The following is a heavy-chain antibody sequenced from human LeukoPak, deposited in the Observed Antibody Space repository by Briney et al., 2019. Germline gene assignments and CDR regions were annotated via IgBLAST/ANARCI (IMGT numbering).Heavy chain of an antibody. V-gene: IGHV1-3*03. Sequence: ASVKVSCKASGYTFTSYAMHWVRQAPGQRLEWMGWINAGNGNTKYSQEFQGRVTITRDTSASTAYMELSSLRSEDMAVYYCARSLVRGVNLAYYFDYWGQGTLVTVSS. CDR2: INAGNGNT. D-gene: IGHD3-10*01. J-gene: IGHJ4*02. CDR1: GYTFTSYA. CDR3: ARSLVRGVNLAYYFDY.